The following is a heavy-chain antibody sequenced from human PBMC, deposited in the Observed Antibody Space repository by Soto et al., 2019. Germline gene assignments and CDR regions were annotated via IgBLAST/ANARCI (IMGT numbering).Heavy chain of an antibody. J-gene: IGHJ3*02. Sequence: SETLSLTCTVSGVSISSSYWSWIRQPPGKGLEWIGYIYYSGSTNYNPSLKSRVTISVDTSKNQFSLKLSSVTAADTAVYYCARVRHRITMIVVVPNDAFDIWGQGTMVT. CDR2: IYYSGST. D-gene: IGHD3-22*01. CDR3: ARVRHRITMIVVVPNDAFDI. V-gene: IGHV4-59*01. CDR1: GVSISSSY.